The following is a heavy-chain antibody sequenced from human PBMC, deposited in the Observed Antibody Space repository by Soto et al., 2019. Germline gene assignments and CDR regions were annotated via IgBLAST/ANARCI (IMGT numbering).Heavy chain of an antibody. CDR3: ARGHSVYDGHALDI. CDR1: GGTFSSYT. V-gene: IGHV1-69*08. D-gene: IGHD5-12*01. CDR2: IIPIVGTP. Sequence: QVHLVQSGAEVKKPGSSVKVSCKASGGTFSSYTISWVRQAPGQGLEWMGRIIPIVGTPNYAQKFQGRVTITADKSTTTAYMELSSPRSEDTAVYYCARGHSVYDGHALDIWVQGTMVTVSS. J-gene: IGHJ3*02.